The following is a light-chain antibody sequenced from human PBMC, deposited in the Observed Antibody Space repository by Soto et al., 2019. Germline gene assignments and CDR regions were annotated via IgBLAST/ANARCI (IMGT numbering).Light chain of an antibody. CDR3: QQYNGYWK. Sequence: DIQMTQSPSTLSASVLYIVTITCRASQSVGTWLDWYQQKPGKPPTLLIYDASNLESGFPSRFSGSGSGVEFTLTISSLQPEDFATCVCQQYNGYWKFGQGTKVDIK. CDR2: DAS. V-gene: IGKV1-5*01. CDR1: QSVGTW. J-gene: IGKJ1*01.